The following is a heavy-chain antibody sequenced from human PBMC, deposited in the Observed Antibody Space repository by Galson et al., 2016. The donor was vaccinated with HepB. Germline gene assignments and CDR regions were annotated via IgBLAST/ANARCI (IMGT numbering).Heavy chain of an antibody. CDR1: GYIFTTYW. Sequence: QSGAEVKKPGESLRISCKGSGYIFTTYWISWVRQMPGKGLEWMGRIDPTDSYTNYSPSFQGHVTISVDTSISTAYLPWSSLKASDTAMYYCARVAYYGSGGYSTQLYIMDVWGQGTTVTVS. D-gene: IGHD3-10*01. CDR3: ARVAYYGSGGYSTQLYIMDV. CDR2: IDPTDSYT. J-gene: IGHJ6*02. V-gene: IGHV5-10-1*01.